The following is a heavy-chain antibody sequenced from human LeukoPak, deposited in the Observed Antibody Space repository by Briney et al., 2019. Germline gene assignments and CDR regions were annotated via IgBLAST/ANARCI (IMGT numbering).Heavy chain of an antibody. V-gene: IGHV1-18*01. Sequence: ASVKVSCKASGYTFTSYGISWVRQAPRQGLEWMGWISAYNGNTNYAQKLQGRVTMTTDTSTSTAYMELRSLRSDDTAVYYCARDALTARGYCSGGSCYPKIGLFDYWGQGTLVTVSS. D-gene: IGHD2-15*01. CDR3: ARDALTARGYCSGGSCYPKIGLFDY. CDR2: ISAYNGNT. J-gene: IGHJ4*02. CDR1: GYTFTSYG.